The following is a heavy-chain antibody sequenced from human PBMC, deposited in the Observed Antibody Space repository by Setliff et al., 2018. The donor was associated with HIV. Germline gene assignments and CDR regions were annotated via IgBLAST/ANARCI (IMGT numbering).Heavy chain of an antibody. CDR3: AYSGRQLRGPYFDF. CDR1: GLSLSTSGVG. J-gene: IGHJ4*02. Sequence: TLVHPTPTLTLTCTFSGLSLSTSGVGVGWIRQSPGKALEWLAFIYWNNNKHYSTSLKSRLTVTKDTSKNRVVFTMTNMDPVDTATYYCAYSGRQLRGPYFDFWGQGTPVTVSS. CDR2: IYWNNNK. V-gene: IGHV2-5*01. D-gene: IGHD1-1*01.